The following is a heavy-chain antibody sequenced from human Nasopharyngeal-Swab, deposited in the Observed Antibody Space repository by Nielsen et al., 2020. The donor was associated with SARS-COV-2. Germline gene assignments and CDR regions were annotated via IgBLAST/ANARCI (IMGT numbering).Heavy chain of an antibody. D-gene: IGHD4-11*01. Sequence: SETLSLTCTVSGGSVSSGSYYWSWIRQPPGKGLEWIGEINHSGSTNYNPSLKSRVTISVDTSKNQFSLKLSSVTAADTAVYYCARVGYSNYGEGFDYWGQGTLVTVSS. CDR2: INHSGST. CDR1: GGSVSSGSYY. V-gene: IGHV4-39*07. J-gene: IGHJ4*02. CDR3: ARVGYSNYGEGFDY.